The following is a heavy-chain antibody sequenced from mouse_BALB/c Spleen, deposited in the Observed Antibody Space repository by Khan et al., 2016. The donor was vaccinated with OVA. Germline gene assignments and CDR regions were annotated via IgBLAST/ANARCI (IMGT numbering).Heavy chain of an antibody. V-gene: IGHV1-9*01. D-gene: IGHD2-2*01. J-gene: IGHJ3*01. CDR2: IFPGSVSI. CDR3: ARGGYGGFAF. CDR1: GYTFSSYW. Sequence: QVQLKQSGGDLMKPGASVKISCKATGYTFSSYWIEWVKQRPGHGLEWIGQIFPGSVSITYNEKFKGKATFTADTSSNTAYMQLSSLTSEDSAVYYCARGGYGGFAFWGQGTLVTVSA.